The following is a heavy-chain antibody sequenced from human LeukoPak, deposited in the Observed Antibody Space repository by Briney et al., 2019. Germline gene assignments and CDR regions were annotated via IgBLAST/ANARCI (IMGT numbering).Heavy chain of an antibody. Sequence: PGGSLRLSCAASGFTFSSYAMSWVRQAPGKGPEWVSSISGSGGSTYYAESVKGRFTISRDNPKNTVFLQMNSLGAEDTAMYYCAKVPPNYYDSSGYHPVDYWGQGTLVTVSS. CDR3: AKVPPNYYDSSGYHPVDY. V-gene: IGHV3-23*01. J-gene: IGHJ4*02. D-gene: IGHD3-22*01. CDR2: ISGSGGST. CDR1: GFTFSSYA.